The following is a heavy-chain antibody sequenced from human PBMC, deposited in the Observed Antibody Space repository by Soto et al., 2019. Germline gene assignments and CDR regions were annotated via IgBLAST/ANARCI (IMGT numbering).Heavy chain of an antibody. V-gene: IGHV4-31*03. Sequence: SETLSLTCTVSGGSISSGGYYWSWIRQHPGKGLEWIGYIYYSGSTYYNPSLKSRVTISVDTSKNQFSLKLSSVTAADTAVYYCARVRTLWFLGMDVWGQGTTVTVSS. CDR2: IYYSGST. CDR1: GGSISSGGYY. CDR3: ARVRTLWFLGMDV. J-gene: IGHJ6*02. D-gene: IGHD3-10*01.